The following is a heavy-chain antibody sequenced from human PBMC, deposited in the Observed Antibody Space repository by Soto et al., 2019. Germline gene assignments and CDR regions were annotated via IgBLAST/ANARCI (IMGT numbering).Heavy chain of an antibody. V-gene: IGHV1-18*01. CDR3: ARGSYYDSSGYGGRAFDY. J-gene: IGHJ4*02. D-gene: IGHD3-22*01. Sequence: QVQLVQSGAEVKKPGASVKVSCKASGYTFISYGISWVRQAPGQGLEWMGWISAYNGNTNYAQKLQGRVTMTTDTSTSTAYMELRSLRSDDTAVYYCARGSYYDSSGYGGRAFDYWGQGTLVTVSS. CDR2: ISAYNGNT. CDR1: GYTFISYG.